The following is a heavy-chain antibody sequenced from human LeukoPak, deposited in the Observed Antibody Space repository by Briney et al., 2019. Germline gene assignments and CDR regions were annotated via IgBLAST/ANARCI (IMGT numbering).Heavy chain of an antibody. D-gene: IGHD3-10*01. CDR2: ISAYNGNT. CDR3: ARSEDYYGSGSYYNSAYWFDP. V-gene: IGHV1-18*01. J-gene: IGHJ5*02. CDR1: GYTFTSYG. Sequence: ASVKVSCKASGYTFTSYGISWVRQAPGQGLEWMGWISAYNGNTNYAQKLQGRVTTTTDTSTSTAYMELRSLRSDDTAVYYCARSEDYYGSGSYYNSAYWFDPWGQGTLVTVSS.